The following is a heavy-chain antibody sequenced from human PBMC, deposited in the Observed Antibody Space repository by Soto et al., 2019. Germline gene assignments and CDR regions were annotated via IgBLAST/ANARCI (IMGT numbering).Heavy chain of an antibody. D-gene: IGHD6-13*01. CDR3: ARHGSSSWYYYYYGMDV. CDR2: IYPGDSDT. CDR1: GYSFTSYW. Sequence: GESLKISCKGSGYSFTSYWIGWVRQMPGKGLEWMGIIYPGDSDTRYSPSFQGQVTISADKSISTAYLQWSSLKASDTAMYYCARHGSSSWYYYYYGMDVWGQGTTVTVSS. J-gene: IGHJ6*02. V-gene: IGHV5-51*01.